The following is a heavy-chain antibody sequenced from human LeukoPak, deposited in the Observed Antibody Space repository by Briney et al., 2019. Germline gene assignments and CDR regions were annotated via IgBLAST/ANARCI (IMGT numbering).Heavy chain of an antibody. V-gene: IGHV1-69*04. D-gene: IGHD6-6*01. Sequence: GSSVKVSCKASGGTFSSYTISWVRPAPGQGLEWMGRIIPILGIANYAQKFQGRVTITADKSTSTAYMELSSLRSEDTAVYYCARDPGDEYSSSSDHWGQGTLVTVSS. CDR1: GGTFSSYT. CDR2: IIPILGIA. CDR3: ARDPGDEYSSSSDH. J-gene: IGHJ5*02.